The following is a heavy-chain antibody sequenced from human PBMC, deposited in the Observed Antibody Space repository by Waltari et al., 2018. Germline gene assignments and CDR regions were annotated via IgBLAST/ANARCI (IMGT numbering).Heavy chain of an antibody. J-gene: IGHJ4*02. CDR2: ISSISSYI. CDR3: ARGDLWFGELFNY. D-gene: IGHD3-10*01. CDR1: GFTFSSYS. Sequence: EVQLVESGGGLVKPGGSLRLSCAASGFTFSSYSMNWVRQAPGQGLEWVSSISSISSYIYYADSVKGRFTIARDNAKNSLYLQMNSLRAEDTAVYYCARGDLWFGELFNYWGQGTLVTVSS. V-gene: IGHV3-21*01.